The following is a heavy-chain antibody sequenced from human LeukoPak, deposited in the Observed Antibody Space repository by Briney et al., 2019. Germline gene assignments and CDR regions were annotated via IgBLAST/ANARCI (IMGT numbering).Heavy chain of an antibody. J-gene: IGHJ3*02. CDR1: GFTFSSYA. CDR3: AKDLPPYYYASRTSDAFDI. CDR2: ISGSGGRT. V-gene: IGHV3-23*01. D-gene: IGHD3-22*01. Sequence: GGSLRLSCAASGFTFSSYAMSWVRQAPGKGLEWVSAISGSGGRTYYADSVKGRFTISRDNSKNTLYLQMNSLTAEDTAVYYCAKDLPPYYYASRTSDAFDIWGQGTMVTVSS.